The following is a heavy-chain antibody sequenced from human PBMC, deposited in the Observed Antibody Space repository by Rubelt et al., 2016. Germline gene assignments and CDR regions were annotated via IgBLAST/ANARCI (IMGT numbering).Heavy chain of an antibody. D-gene: IGHD5-18*01. V-gene: IGHV4-39*07. CDR2: IYYTGST. CDR3: ARVGGYSYGQGWFDP. J-gene: IGHJ5*02. CDR1: AGSIRSTSHY. Sequence: QVQLQESGPRLVKPSETLSLTCIVSAGSIRSTSHYWGWIRQPPGKGLEWIGSIYYTGSTYYNPSLKSRVTISIDTPKNQFSLKRRLVTAAETAVDYCARVGGYSYGQGWFDPWGQGTLVTVSS.